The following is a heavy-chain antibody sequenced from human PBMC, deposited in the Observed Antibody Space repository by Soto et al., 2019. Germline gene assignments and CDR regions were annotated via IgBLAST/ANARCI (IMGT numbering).Heavy chain of an antibody. CDR3: ARDRPEVLNPTDHPMFDY. J-gene: IGHJ4*02. CDR1: GFIFSSHW. CDR2: IKSDGSST. D-gene: IGHD2-8*02. V-gene: IGHV3-74*01. Sequence: EVQLVESGGGLVQPGGSPRLSCAASGFIFSSHWMHWVRQDPVRGLVWVARIKSDGSSTAYADSVKGRFTISRDNAKNTLYLQMNSLRVEDTAVYYCARDRPEVLNPTDHPMFDYWGQGTLVTVSS.